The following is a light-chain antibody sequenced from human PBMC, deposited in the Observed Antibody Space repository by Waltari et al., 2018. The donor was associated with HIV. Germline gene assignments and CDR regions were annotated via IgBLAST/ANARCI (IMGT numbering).Light chain of an antibody. Sequence: EIVLTQSPATLSLSPGERATLSCRSSQSVSTYLAWYQQKPGQAPRILIYGASSRATGIPARFSGSGSGTDFTLTISSLEPGDFGVYYCHQRSNWPITFGQGTRLEIK. CDR1: QSVSTY. CDR3: HQRSNWPIT. J-gene: IGKJ5*01. CDR2: GAS. V-gene: IGKV3-11*01.